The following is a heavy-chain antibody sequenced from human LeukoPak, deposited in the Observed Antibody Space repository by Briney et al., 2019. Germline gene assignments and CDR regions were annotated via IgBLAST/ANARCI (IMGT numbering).Heavy chain of an antibody. Sequence: GGSLRLSCAASGLTVSSNYMSWVRQAPGKGLEWVSVIYSGGSTYYADSVKGRFTISRDNSKNTLYLQMNSLRAEGTAVYYCAKTGNPATGDYWGQGTLVTVSS. D-gene: IGHD1-1*01. J-gene: IGHJ4*02. V-gene: IGHV3-53*01. CDR2: IYSGGST. CDR1: GLTVSSNY. CDR3: AKTGNPATGDY.